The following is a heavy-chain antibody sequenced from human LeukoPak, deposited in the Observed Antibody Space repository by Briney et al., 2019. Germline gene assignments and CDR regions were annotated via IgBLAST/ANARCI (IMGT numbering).Heavy chain of an antibody. Sequence: PSETLSLTCAVYGGSFSGYYWSWLRQPPGKGLEWIGEINHSGSTNYNPSLKSRVTISVDTSKNQFSLKLSSVTAADTAVYYCAFSPGAATRKSQGWFDPWGQGTLVTVSS. CDR3: AFSPGAATRKSQGWFDP. V-gene: IGHV4-34*01. D-gene: IGHD4-17*01. CDR2: INHSGST. J-gene: IGHJ5*02. CDR1: GGSFSGYY.